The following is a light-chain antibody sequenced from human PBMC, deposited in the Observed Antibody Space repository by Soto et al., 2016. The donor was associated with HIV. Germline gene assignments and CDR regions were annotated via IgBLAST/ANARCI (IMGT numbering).Light chain of an antibody. Sequence: DIQMTQSPSSLSASVGDRVTITCRASQSISNYVNWYQQKPGQAPKVLISSAYTLESGVSSRFSGSRSGAVFTLTIDSLQPEDFAIYYCQESYTSLWTFGPGTRVEIK. CDR3: QESYTSLWT. CDR1: QSISNY. CDR2: SAY. J-gene: IGKJ1*01. V-gene: IGKV1-39*01.